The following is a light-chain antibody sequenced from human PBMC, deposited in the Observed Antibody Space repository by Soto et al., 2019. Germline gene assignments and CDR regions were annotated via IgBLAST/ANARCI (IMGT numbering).Light chain of an antibody. J-gene: IGLJ2*01. Sequence: QSVLTQPPSASGTPGQRVTISCSGSSSNLGSNYVYWYQQLPGTAPKLLIYSNNQRPSGVPDRFSGSKSGTSASLAISGLRSEDEADYYCAAWDDSLSAHVVFGGGTKLTVL. V-gene: IGLV1-47*02. CDR2: SNN. CDR1: SSNLGSNY. CDR3: AAWDDSLSAHVV.